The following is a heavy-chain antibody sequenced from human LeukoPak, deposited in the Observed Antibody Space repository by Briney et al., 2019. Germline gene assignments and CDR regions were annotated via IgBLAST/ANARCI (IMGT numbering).Heavy chain of an antibody. Sequence: SETLSLTCTVSGGSISSGGYYWSWIRQHPGKGLEWIGYIYYSGSTNYNPSLKSRVTISVDTSKNQFSLELSSVTAADTAVYYCARANWGSVALHYWGQGTLVTVSS. V-gene: IGHV4-61*08. D-gene: IGHD7-27*01. CDR2: IYYSGST. CDR3: ARANWGSVALHY. J-gene: IGHJ4*02. CDR1: GGSISSGGYY.